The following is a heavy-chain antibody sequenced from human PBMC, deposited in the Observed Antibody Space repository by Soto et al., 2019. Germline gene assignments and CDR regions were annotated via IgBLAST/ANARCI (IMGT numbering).Heavy chain of an antibody. D-gene: IGHD2-2*01. Sequence: SVKPSCKASGGTFSSYTISSVRQAHGQGLEWMGRIIHILGIANYAQKFQGRVTITADKSTSRAYMELSSLRSEDTAVYYCAREVVVVPAAISYYMDVWGKGTTVTV. CDR3: AREVVVVPAAISYYMDV. CDR2: IIHILGIA. CDR1: GGTFSSYT. J-gene: IGHJ6*03. V-gene: IGHV1-69*04.